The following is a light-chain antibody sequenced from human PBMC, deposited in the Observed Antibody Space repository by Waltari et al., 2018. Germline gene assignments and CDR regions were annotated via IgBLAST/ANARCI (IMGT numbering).Light chain of an antibody. V-gene: IGKV3-15*01. CDR2: AAS. Sequence: DIVMTQSPATLSVSPGERATLSCRASRSVSNNLAWYQQKPGQAPRLLIYAASTRATGIPARFSGSGSGTEFTLTISSLQSEDFAIYYCQQYYGWPQSFGGGTKVEIK. CDR1: RSVSNN. J-gene: IGKJ4*01. CDR3: QQYYGWPQS.